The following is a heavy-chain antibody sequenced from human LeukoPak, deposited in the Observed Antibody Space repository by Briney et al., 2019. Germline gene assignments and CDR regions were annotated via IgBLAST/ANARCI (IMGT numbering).Heavy chain of an antibody. V-gene: IGHV6-1*01. CDR3: AREQDYFDY. CDR2: TYYRSEWYS. CDR1: GDRVSSNSAA. Sequence: SQTLSLTCAISGDRVSSNSAAWNWIRQSPSGGLEWLGRTYYRSEWYSDYAASVKSRITINPDTSKNQLSLQLNSVTPEDTAVYYCAREQDYFDYWGQGTLVTVSS. J-gene: IGHJ4*02.